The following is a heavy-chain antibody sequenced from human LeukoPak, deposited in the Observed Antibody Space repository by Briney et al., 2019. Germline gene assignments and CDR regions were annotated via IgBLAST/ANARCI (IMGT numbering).Heavy chain of an antibody. D-gene: IGHD5-24*01. V-gene: IGHV1-69*13. CDR1: GGTFSSYA. CDR2: IIPIFGTA. Sequence: SVKVSCKASGGTFSSYAISWVRQAPGQGLEWMGGIIPIFGTANYAQKFQGRVTITADESTSTAYMELSSLRSEDTAVYYCARDSNVEMATTLGYYYGMDVWGQGTTVTVSS. CDR3: ARDSNVEMATTLGYYYGMDV. J-gene: IGHJ6*02.